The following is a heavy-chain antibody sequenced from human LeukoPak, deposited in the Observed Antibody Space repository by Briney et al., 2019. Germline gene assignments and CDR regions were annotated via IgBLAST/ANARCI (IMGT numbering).Heavy chain of an antibody. D-gene: IGHD6-19*01. V-gene: IGHV1-69*02. CDR1: GGTFSSYT. CDR3: ARTYSSGSANYYYYYGMDV. Sequence: SVKVSCKASGGTFSSYTISWVRQAPGQGLEWMGRIIPILGIANYAQKFQGRVTITADKSTSTAHMELSSLRSEDTAVYYCARTYSSGSANYYYYYGMDVWGQGTTVTVSS. CDR2: IIPILGIA. J-gene: IGHJ6*02.